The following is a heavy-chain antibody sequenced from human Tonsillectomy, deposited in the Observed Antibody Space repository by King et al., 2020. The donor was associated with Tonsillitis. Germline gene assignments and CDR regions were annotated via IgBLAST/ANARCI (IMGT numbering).Heavy chain of an antibody. CDR1: GFTFSTYS. CDR2: ISSSSSYI. Sequence: EVQLVESGGGLVKPGGSLRLSCAASGFTFSTYSMNWGRQAPGKGLEWVSSISSSSSYIYYADSVKGRFTISRDNAKNSLYLQMNSLRAEDTAVYYCARYKSAYYTFDAFDFWGQGTMVTVSS. J-gene: IGHJ3*01. D-gene: IGHD3-3*01. V-gene: IGHV3-21*01. CDR3: ARYKSAYYTFDAFDF.